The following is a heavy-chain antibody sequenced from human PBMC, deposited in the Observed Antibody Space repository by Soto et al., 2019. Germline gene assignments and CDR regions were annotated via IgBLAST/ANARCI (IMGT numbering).Heavy chain of an antibody. D-gene: IGHD5-18*01. CDR3: ARDGHSGYSYPL. Sequence: QVQLVQSGAEVKKPGSSVKVSCKASGGTFSSYTISWVRQAPGQGLEWMGRIIPILGIANYAQKFQGRVTITADKSTSTAYMELSSLRSEDTAVYYCARDGHSGYSYPLWGQGTLVTVSS. CDR2: IIPILGIA. V-gene: IGHV1-69*02. J-gene: IGHJ4*02. CDR1: GGTFSSYT.